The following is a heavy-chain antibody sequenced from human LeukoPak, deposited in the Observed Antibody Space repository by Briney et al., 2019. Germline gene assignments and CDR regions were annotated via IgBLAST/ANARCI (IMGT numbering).Heavy chain of an antibody. J-gene: IGHJ4*02. CDR1: GFTFTNYN. V-gene: IGHV1-46*01. CDR3: ARGTWIQLIDY. Sequence: ASVKVSCKASGFTFTNYNLHWGRQAPGQRLEWMGIINPSGGSTNYAQNFQGRVTMTRDTSTSTVYMELSSLRSEDTAVYYCARGTWIQLIDYWGQGTLVTVSS. CDR2: INPSGGST. D-gene: IGHD5-18*01.